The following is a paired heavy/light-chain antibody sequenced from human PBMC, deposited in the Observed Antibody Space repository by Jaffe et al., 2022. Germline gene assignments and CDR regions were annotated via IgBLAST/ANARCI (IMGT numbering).Heavy chain of an antibody. D-gene: IGHD4-17*01. CDR1: GFTFSDSP. CDR3: TSGLLDYGDSENRDY. Sequence: EVQLVESGGGLVQPGGSLKLSCLASGFTFSDSPIHWVRQASGKGLEWVGRIRRKTHNYATSYAASVKGRFTISRDDSKNTAYLHMNSLKSEDTALYYCTSGLLDYGDSENRDYWGQGTLVTVSS. J-gene: IGHJ4*02. CDR2: IRRKTHNYAT. V-gene: IGHV3-73*02.
Light chain of an antibody. J-gene: IGLJ1*01. CDR2: EDS. CDR1: ALPKKY. V-gene: IGLV3-10*01. Sequence: SYELAQPPSVSVSPGQTARITCSGDALPKKYAYWYQQKSGQAPVLVIFEDSKRPSGIPERFSGSSSGTLATLSISGAHVEDEADYYCYSKDSSGDLYVFGTGTRVTVL. CDR3: YSKDSSGDLYV.